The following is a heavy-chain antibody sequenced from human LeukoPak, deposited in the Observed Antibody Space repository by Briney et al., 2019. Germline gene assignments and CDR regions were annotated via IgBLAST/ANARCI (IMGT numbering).Heavy chain of an antibody. CDR2: IYYSGST. CDR3: ARVTTVTPEMAFDI. D-gene: IGHD4-17*01. V-gene: IGHV4-39*07. Sequence: SETLSLTCTVSGGSISSSNYYWGWIRQPPGKGLEWIGSIYYSGSTYYNPSLKSRVTISVDTSKNQFSLKLSSVTAADTAVYYCARVTTVTPEMAFDIWGQGTMVTVSS. J-gene: IGHJ3*02. CDR1: GGSISSSNYY.